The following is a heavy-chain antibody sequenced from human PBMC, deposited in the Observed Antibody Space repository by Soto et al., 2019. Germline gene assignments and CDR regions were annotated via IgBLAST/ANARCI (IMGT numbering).Heavy chain of an antibody. CDR1: GGTFSSYA. J-gene: IGHJ5*02. Sequence: SVKVSCKASGGTFSSYAISWVRQAPGQGLEWMGGIIPIFGTANYAQKFQGRVTITADESTSTAYMELCSLRSEDTAVYYCARDPNYGDYSWFDPWGPGTLVTVSS. CDR3: ARDPNYGDYSWFDP. D-gene: IGHD4-17*01. V-gene: IGHV1-69*13. CDR2: IIPIFGTA.